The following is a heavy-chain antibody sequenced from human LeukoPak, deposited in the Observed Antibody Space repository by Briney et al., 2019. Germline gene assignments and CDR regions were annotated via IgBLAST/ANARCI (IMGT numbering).Heavy chain of an antibody. V-gene: IGHV6-1*01. J-gene: IGHJ4*02. CDR3: ARGFLKTGFDY. CDR1: GDSVSSNSAT. D-gene: IGHD3-9*01. Sequence: SQTLSLTCAISGDSVSSNSATWNWISQSPSRGLEWLGRTYYESKWYNHYAVLVKSRITINPDTSKTQSSLQQNSVTPEDTAIYFCARGFLKTGFDYWGQGTLVTVSS. CDR2: TYYESKWYN.